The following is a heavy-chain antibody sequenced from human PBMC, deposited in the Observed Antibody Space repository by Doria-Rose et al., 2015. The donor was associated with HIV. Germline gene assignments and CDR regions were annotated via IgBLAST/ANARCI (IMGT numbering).Heavy chain of an antibody. CDR2: IFSDDER. CDR3: ARIKSSRWYHKYYFGF. Sequence: QITLKESGPVLVKPTETLTLTCTVSGVSLSSPGMGVSWIRQPPGKALEWLANIFSDDERSYNTSLKSRLTISRGTSKCQVVLTMTDMDPVDTATYYCARIKSSRWYHKYYFGFWGQGTLVIVSA. J-gene: IGHJ4*02. V-gene: IGHV2-26*01. CDR1: GVSLSSPGMG. D-gene: IGHD6-13*01.